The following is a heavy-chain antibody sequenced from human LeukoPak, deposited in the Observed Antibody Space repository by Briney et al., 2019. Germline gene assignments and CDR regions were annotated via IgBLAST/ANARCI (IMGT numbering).Heavy chain of an antibody. V-gene: IGHV4-59*01. CDR2: IYYSGST. CDR3: TRRGSGWYRWFDP. CDR1: GGSISSYY. Sequence: PSETLSLTCTVSGGSISSYYWSWIRQPPGKGLEWIGNIYYSGSTNYNPSLKSRVTISVDTSKNQFSLKLSSVTAADTAVYYCTRRGSGWYRWFDPWGQGTLVTVSS. D-gene: IGHD6-19*01. J-gene: IGHJ5*02.